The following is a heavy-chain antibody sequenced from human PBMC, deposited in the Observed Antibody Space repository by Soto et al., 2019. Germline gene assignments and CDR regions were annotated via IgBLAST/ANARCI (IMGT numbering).Heavy chain of an antibody. CDR2: IDHSGYT. D-gene: IGHD5-18*01. Sequence: SETLSLTCAVYGGSFSGYYWNWIRQPPGKGLEWIGEIDHSGYTNYNPSLKSRVTISVDTSKNQFSLKLSSVTAADTAVYYCVWNGYRFDYWGQGTLVTVSS. CDR1: GGSFSGYY. CDR3: VWNGYRFDY. V-gene: IGHV4-34*01. J-gene: IGHJ4*02.